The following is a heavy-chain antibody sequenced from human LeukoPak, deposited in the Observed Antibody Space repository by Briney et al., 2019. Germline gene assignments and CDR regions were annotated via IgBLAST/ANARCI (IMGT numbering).Heavy chain of an antibody. J-gene: IGHJ6*02. CDR3: ASNDYGDSYGMDV. Sequence: GGSLRLPCAASGFTFSSYAMSWVRQAPGKGLEWVAVISYDGSNKYYADSVKGRFTISRDNSKNTLYLQMNSLRAEDTAVYYCASNDYGDSYGMDVWGQGTTVTVSS. CDR2: ISYDGSNK. D-gene: IGHD4-17*01. CDR1: GFTFSSYA. V-gene: IGHV3-30*03.